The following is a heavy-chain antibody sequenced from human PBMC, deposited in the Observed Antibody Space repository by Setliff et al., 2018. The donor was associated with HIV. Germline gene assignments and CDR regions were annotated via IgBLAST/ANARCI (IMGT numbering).Heavy chain of an antibody. D-gene: IGHD3-22*01. J-gene: IGHJ4*02. CDR2: ISAYNGNT. V-gene: IGHV1-18*01. CDR1: GYTFTNYG. Sequence: ASVTVSCKASGYTFTNYGISWVRQAPGQGLEWMGWISAYNGNTDYAQKLQGRVTMTIDTSTSTAYMELRSLRSDDTAVYYCAKAYGTVVEALGYWGQGTLVTVSS. CDR3: AKAYGTVVEALGY.